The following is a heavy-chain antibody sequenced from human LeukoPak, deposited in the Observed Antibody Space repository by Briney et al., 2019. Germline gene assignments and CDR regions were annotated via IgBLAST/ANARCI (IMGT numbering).Heavy chain of an antibody. CDR3: ATVPYRVGATTTIWYFDL. D-gene: IGHD1-26*01. Sequence: ASVKVSCKVSGYTLTELSMHWVRQGPGKGLEWMGGFDPEDGETIYAQKFQGRVTMTEDTSTDTAYMELSSLRSEDTAVYYCATVPYRVGATTTIWYFDLWGRGTLVTVSS. CDR1: GYTLTELS. V-gene: IGHV1-24*01. J-gene: IGHJ2*01. CDR2: FDPEDGET.